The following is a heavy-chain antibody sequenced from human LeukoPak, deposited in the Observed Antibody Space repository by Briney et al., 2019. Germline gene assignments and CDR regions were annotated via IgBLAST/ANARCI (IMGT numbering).Heavy chain of an antibody. Sequence: GGSLRLSCAASGFTFSSYWMHWVRQAPGKGLDWVSLITWDGASTYYADSVKGRFTISRDYSKNSLYLQMNSLRTEDTAMYYCAKGRAGYLQHWGQGTLVTVSS. CDR3: AKGRAGYLQH. CDR2: ITWDGAST. J-gene: IGHJ1*01. CDR1: GFTFSSYW. V-gene: IGHV3-43*01.